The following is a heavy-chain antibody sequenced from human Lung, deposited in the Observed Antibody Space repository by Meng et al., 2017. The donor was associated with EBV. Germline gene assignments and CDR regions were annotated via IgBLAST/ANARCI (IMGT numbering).Heavy chain of an antibody. CDR1: GCFIIIGIW. D-gene: IGHD2-21*01. V-gene: IGHV4-4*02. CDR2: IHHSERT. CDR3: ARDSDSAYSLGY. J-gene: IGHJ4*02. Sequence: QLPLQHGAPDVRTPSGTPISTSLSSGCFIIIGIWWSWVRQCTGKWLEWIGEIHHSERTNYNPSLKSRITMSLDKPKNQFSLKLSSVTAADTAVYYCARDSDSAYSLGYWGQGTLVTVSS.